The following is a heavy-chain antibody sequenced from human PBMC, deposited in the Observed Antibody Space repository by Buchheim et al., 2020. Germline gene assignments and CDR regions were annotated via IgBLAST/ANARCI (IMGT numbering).Heavy chain of an antibody. CDR1: GFTFSRYW. D-gene: IGHD5-12*01. J-gene: IGHJ4*02. Sequence: EVQLVESGGGLVQPGGSLRLSCAASGFTFSRYWMHWVRQAPGKGLLWVSRVNSDGSGTGYADSVTGRFTISRDNAKNTLSLQMNSLRAEDTAVYYCVKDLPNSGFAYDYWGQGSL. CDR2: VNSDGSGT. CDR3: VKDLPNSGFAYDY. V-gene: IGHV3-74*01.